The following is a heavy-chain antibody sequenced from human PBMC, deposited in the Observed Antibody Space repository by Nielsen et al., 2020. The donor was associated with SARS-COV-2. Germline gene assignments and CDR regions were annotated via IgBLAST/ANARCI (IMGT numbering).Heavy chain of an antibody. J-gene: IGHJ5*02. Sequence: LRLSCAISGDSVSSNSAAWNWIRQSPSRGLEWLGRTYYRSKWYNDYAVSVKSRITINPDTSKNQFSLQLNSVTPEDTAVYYCARGDVYGDYENWFDPWGQGTLVTVSS. CDR3: ARGDVYGDYENWFDP. CDR1: GDSVSSNSAA. V-gene: IGHV6-1*01. D-gene: IGHD4-17*01. CDR2: TYYRSKWYN.